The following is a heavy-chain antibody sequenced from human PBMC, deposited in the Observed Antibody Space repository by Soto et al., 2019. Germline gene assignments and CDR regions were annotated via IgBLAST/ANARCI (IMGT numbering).Heavy chain of an antibody. CDR2: ISSSYYI. J-gene: IGHJ4*02. CDR3: ARGDVVVMTATSNFDY. D-gene: IGHD2-21*02. Sequence: EVQLVESGGGLVKPGGSLRLSCAASGFTFSSYTMKWVRQAPGKGLEWVASISSSYYIKYADSVKGRFTISRDNAKNSLELQMTSLRAEDTAVYYCARGDVVVMTATSNFDYWGQGTLVTVSS. CDR1: GFTFSSYT. V-gene: IGHV3-21*01.